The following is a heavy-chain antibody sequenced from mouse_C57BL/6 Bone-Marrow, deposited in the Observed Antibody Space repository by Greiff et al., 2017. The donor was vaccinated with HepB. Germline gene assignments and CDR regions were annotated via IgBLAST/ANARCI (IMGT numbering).Heavy chain of an antibody. V-gene: IGHV1-82*01. CDR1: GYAFSTYW. D-gene: IGHD1-1*01. CDR2: IYPGDGDT. Sequence: VQLQQSGAELVKPGASVKISCKASGYAFSTYWMNWVKQRPGKGLEWIGRIYPGDGDTNYNGKFKGKATLTADKSSSTAYMQLSSLTSEDSAVYFCARDYYGSSPYWYFDVWGTGTTVTVSS. CDR3: ARDYYGSSPYWYFDV. J-gene: IGHJ1*03.